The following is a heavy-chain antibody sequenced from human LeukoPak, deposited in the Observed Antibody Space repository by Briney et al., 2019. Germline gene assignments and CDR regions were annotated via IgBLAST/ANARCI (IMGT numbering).Heavy chain of an antibody. D-gene: IGHD3-3*01. V-gene: IGHV1-2*02. Sequence: GASVKLSCKASGYTFTGYYMHWVRQAPGQRLEWMGWINPNSGGTNYAQKFQGRVTMTRDTSISTAYMELSRLRSDDTAVYYCARDRRFLEWLLPLDYWGQGTLVTVSS. J-gene: IGHJ4*02. CDR2: INPNSGGT. CDR1: GYTFTGYY. CDR3: ARDRRFLEWLLPLDY.